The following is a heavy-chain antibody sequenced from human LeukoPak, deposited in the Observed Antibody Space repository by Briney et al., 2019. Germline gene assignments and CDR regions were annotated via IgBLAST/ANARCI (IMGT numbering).Heavy chain of an antibody. CDR2: VSAYNGNT. Sequence: ASVKVSCKASGYTFTTYGISWVRQAPGRGLEWMGWVSAYNGNTNYAQKLQGRVTMTTDTSANTAYMELGSLRSDDTAVYYCARVGAAGTWWFDPWGQGTLVTVSS. D-gene: IGHD6-13*01. J-gene: IGHJ5*02. V-gene: IGHV1-18*01. CDR3: ARVGAAGTWWFDP. CDR1: GYTFTTYG.